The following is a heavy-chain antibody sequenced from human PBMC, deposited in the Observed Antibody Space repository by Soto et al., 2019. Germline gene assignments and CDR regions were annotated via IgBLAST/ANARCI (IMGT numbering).Heavy chain of an antibody. CDR3: ARDLGDDFWSGYLDY. CDR2: INAGNGNT. V-gene: IGHV1-3*01. Sequence: GASVQVSCKASGYTFTSYAMHWVRQAPGQRLEWMGWINAGNGNTKYSQKFQGRVTITRDTSASTAYMELSSLRSEDTALYYCARDLGDDFWSGYLDYWGQGTLVTVSS. CDR1: GYTFTSYA. J-gene: IGHJ4*02. D-gene: IGHD3-3*01.